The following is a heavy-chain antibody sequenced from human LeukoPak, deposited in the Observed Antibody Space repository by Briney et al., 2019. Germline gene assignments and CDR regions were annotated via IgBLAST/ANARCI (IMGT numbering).Heavy chain of an antibody. V-gene: IGHV1-2*04. Sequence: ASVKVSCKASGYTFTGYYMHWVRQAPGQGLEWMGWLNPNSGGTNYAQKFQGWVTMTRDTSISTAYMELSRLRSDDTAVYYCARTRIRCSSTSCYRYGMDVWGQGTTVTVSS. CDR1: GYTFTGYY. CDR3: ARTRIRCSSTSCYRYGMDV. CDR2: LNPNSGGT. D-gene: IGHD2-2*01. J-gene: IGHJ6*02.